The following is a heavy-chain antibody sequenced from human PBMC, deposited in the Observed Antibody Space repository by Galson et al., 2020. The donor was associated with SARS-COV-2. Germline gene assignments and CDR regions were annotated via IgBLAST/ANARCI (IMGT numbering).Heavy chain of an antibody. CDR1: GYTFAGYW. J-gene: IGHJ3*02. Sequence: TGGSLRLSCEGVGYTFAGYWIGWVRQMPGKGLERMGIIYPGDSDTTYSPSFQGQVTISADKSTAYLHWSSLKASDTAMYYCARLTSDTTFATYDHSFDIWGQGTMVTVSS. D-gene: IGHD3-22*01. V-gene: IGHV5-51*01. CDR2: IYPGDSDT. CDR3: ARLTSDTTFATYDHSFDI.